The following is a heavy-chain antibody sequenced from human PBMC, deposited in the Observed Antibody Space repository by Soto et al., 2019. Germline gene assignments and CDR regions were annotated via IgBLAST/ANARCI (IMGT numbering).Heavy chain of an antibody. CDR2: IYYSGST. J-gene: IGHJ4*02. CDR3: ARVHITIFGVVTFDY. CDR1: GGSISSGDYY. D-gene: IGHD3-3*01. V-gene: IGHV4-30-4*01. Sequence: PSETLSLTCTVSGGSISSGDYYWSWIRQPPGKGLEWIGYIYYSGSTYYNPSLKSRVTISVDTSKNQFSLKLSSVTAADTAVYYCARVHITIFGVVTFDYWGQGTLVTVSS.